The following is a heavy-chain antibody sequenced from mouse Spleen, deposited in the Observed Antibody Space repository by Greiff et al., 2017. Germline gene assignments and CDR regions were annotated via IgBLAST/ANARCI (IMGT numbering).Heavy chain of an antibody. CDR2: IDPSDSYT. V-gene: IGHV1-50*01. D-gene: IGHD3-1*01. Sequence: QVQLQQPGAELVKPGASVKLSCKASGYTFTSYWMQWVKQRPGQGLEWIGEIDPSDSYTNYNQKFKGKATLTVDTSSSTAYMQLSSLTSEDSAVYYCARSGLGLYAMDYWGQGTSVTVSS. CDR3: ARSGLGLYAMDY. J-gene: IGHJ4*01. CDR1: GYTFTSYW.